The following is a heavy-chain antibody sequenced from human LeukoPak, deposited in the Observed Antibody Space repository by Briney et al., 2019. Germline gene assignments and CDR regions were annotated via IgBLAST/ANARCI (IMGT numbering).Heavy chain of an antibody. D-gene: IGHD1-26*01. CDR2: IRSDGYHT. V-gene: IGHV3-30*02. CDR1: GFIFDTYD. Sequence: GGSLRLSCGASGFIFDTYDIHWVRQAPGKGLEWVAFIRSDGYHTYYADSVKGRFTITRDNSKNTLYLQMNSLRLEDMAVYYCAKPSGSGVDYWGRGTRVTVSS. J-gene: IGHJ4*02. CDR3: AKPSGSGVDY.